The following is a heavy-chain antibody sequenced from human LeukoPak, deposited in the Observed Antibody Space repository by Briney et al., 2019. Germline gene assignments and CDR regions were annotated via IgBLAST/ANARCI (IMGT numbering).Heavy chain of an antibody. CDR2: ISDSGGST. Sequence: GGSLRLSCAASGFTFSTYAMSWVRQAPGKGLEWVSAISDSGGSTYYADSVKGRFTISRDNSKNTLYLQMNSLRAEDTAVYYCAKDHGIAVAGTLWGQGTLVTVSS. CDR1: GFTFSTYA. V-gene: IGHV3-23*01. J-gene: IGHJ4*02. D-gene: IGHD6-19*01. CDR3: AKDHGIAVAGTL.